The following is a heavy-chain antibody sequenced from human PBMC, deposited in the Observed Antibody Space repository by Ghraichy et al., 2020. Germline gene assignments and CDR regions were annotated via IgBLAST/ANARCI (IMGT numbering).Heavy chain of an antibody. D-gene: IGHD5-12*01. CDR2: IRPDGSDK. Sequence: GESLNISCAASGFTFSDFWMSWVRQAPGKGLEWVANIRPDGSDKYHVDSVKGRFTISRDNAENSLYLQMNSLRAEDTAVYYCARGVDSCKDGYYYYGLDVWGQGTTVTVSS. CDR3: ARGVDSCKDGYYYYGLDV. V-gene: IGHV3-7*01. J-gene: IGHJ6*02. CDR1: GFTFSDFW.